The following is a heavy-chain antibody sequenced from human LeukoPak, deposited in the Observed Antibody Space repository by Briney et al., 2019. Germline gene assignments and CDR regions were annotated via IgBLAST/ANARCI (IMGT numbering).Heavy chain of an antibody. CDR3: AKTQWKVGATDYFDY. CDR2: INDNGGQR. D-gene: IGHD1-26*01. V-gene: IGHV3-23*01. J-gene: IGHJ4*02. CDR1: GFAFNNYA. Sequence: GGSLRLSCAASGFAFNNYAMTWVRQAPGKGLGWASNINDNGGQRHYADSVKGRFTISRDNSKNTLFLQMDSLRAEDTAVYYCAKTQWKVGATDYFDYWGQGILVTVSS.